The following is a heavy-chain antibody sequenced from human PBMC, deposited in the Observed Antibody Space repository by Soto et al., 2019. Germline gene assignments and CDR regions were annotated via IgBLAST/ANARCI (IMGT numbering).Heavy chain of an antibody. D-gene: IGHD3-22*01. V-gene: IGHV1-3*01. CDR3: AREADYYDSSGYYDY. J-gene: IGHJ4*02. CDR2: INAGNGNT. CDR1: GYTFTSYA. Sequence: QVQLVQSGAEVKKPRASVKVSCKASGYTFTSYAMHWVRQAPGQRLEWMGWINAGNGNTKYSQKFQGRVTITRDTSASTAYMELSSLRSEDTAVYYCAREADYYDSSGYYDYWGQGTLVTVSS.